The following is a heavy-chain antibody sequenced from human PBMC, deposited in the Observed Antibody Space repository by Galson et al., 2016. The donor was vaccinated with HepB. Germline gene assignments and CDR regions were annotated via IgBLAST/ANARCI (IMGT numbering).Heavy chain of an antibody. CDR2: IYPGDFDI. J-gene: IGHJ6*02. CDR3: TRSLTGSYDFWGAIYNYYAMDV. Sequence: QSGAEVKKPGESLTISCRGSGYTFDTYWIGWVRQMPGKGLAWMGIIYPGDFDIRSRPPFQVQVTISVDKSISTAYLQWSSLTASDTAMYYCTRSLTGSYDFWGAIYNYYAMDVWGQGTTVTVS. CDR1: GYTFDTYW. V-gene: IGHV5-51*01. D-gene: IGHD3-3*01.